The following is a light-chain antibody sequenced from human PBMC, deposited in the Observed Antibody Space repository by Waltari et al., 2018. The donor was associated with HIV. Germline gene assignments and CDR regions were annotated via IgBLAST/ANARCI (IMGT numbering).Light chain of an antibody. CDR1: SLPKQY. CDR3: QSADSTGTYWM. CDR2: KDT. V-gene: IGLV3-25*03. J-gene: IGLJ3*02. Sequence: SYEVTQPPSVSGFPGQTARNTCSGDSLPKQYASWYQKKAGQAPVLVIYKDTERPSGIPERFSGSSSGTTVTLTISGVQAEDEADYYCQSADSTGTYWMFGGGTTVTVL.